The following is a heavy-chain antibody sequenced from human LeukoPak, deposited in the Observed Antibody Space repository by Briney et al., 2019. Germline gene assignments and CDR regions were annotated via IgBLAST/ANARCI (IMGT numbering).Heavy chain of an antibody. CDR2: MNPNSGNT. J-gene: IGHJ5*02. Sequence: GASVKVSCKASGYTFTSYDINWVRQATGQGLEWMGWMNPNSGNTGYAQKFQGRVTMTRDTSTSTVYMELSSLRSEDTAVYYCAGVSSSFPYYWFDPWGQGTLVTVSS. D-gene: IGHD6-13*01. V-gene: IGHV1-8*01. CDR1: GYTFTSYD. CDR3: AGVSSSFPYYWFDP.